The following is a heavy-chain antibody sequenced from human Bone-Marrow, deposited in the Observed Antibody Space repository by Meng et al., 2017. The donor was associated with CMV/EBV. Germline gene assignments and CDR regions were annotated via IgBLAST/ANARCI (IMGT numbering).Heavy chain of an antibody. V-gene: IGHV3-74*01. D-gene: IGHD2-8*01. Sequence: GESLKISCAASGFTFSSYWMHWVRQAPGKGLVWVSRINSDGSSTSYADSVKGRFTISRDNSKNTLYLQMNSLRAEDTAVYYCAREMVYVALDVWGRGTTGTFPS. CDR2: INSDGSST. CDR3: AREMVYVALDV. J-gene: IGHJ6*02. CDR1: GFTFSSYW.